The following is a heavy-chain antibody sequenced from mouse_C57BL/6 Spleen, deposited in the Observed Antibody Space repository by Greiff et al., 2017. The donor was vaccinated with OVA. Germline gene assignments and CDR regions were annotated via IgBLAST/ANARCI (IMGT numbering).Heavy chain of an antibody. CDR1: GYTFTSYW. D-gene: IGHD1-2*01. J-gene: IGHJ3*01. V-gene: IGHV1-61*01. Sequence: QVQLQQPGAELVRPGSSVKLSCKASGYTFTSYWMDWVKQRPGQGLEWIGNIYPSDSETHYNQKFKDKATLTVDKSSSTAYLTLSSLTSEDSAVYYGARGRLLRPWFAYWGQGTLVTVSA. CDR3: ARGRLLRPWFAY. CDR2: IYPSDSET.